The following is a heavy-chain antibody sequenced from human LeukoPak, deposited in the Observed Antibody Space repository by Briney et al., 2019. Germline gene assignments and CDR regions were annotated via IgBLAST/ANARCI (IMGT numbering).Heavy chain of an antibody. CDR3: AREGYGDYSGAFDI. CDR1: GGSISSGSYY. CDR2: IYTSGST. D-gene: IGHD4-17*01. Sequence: PSQTLSLTCTVSGGSISSGSYYWSWIRQPAGKGLEWIGRIYTSGSTNYNPSLKSRVTISVDTSKNQFSLKLSSVTAADTAVYYCAREGYGDYSGAFDIWGQGTMVTVSS. J-gene: IGHJ3*02. V-gene: IGHV4-61*02.